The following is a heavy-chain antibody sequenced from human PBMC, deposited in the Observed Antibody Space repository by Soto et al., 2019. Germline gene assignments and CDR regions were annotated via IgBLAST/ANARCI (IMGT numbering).Heavy chain of an antibody. CDR1: GFTFSDYY. V-gene: IGHV3-11*01. D-gene: IGHD6-13*01. CDR2: ISSSGSTI. Sequence: QVQLVESGGGLVKPGGSLRLSCEASGFTFSDYYMSWIRQAPGKGLEWVSYISSSGSTIYYADSVKGGFTISRDNAKNSLYLQMNSLRAEDTAVYYCARVKEISAAGSFVNWFDPWRQGTLVTVSS. J-gene: IGHJ5*02. CDR3: ARVKEISAAGSFVNWFDP.